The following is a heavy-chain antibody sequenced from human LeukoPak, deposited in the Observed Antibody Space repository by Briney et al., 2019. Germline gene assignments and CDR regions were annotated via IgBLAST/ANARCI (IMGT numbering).Heavy chain of an antibody. V-gene: IGHV3-30*18. D-gene: IGHD2-15*01. CDR3: AKGLQVAEPPDY. CDR2: ISYDGNNK. CDR1: GFSFSNYV. Sequence: RSLRLSCAASGFSFSNYVMYWVRQAPRKGLEWVAVISYDGNNKYYADSVKGRFTISRDNSKNTLYLQMSSLRGEDTAVYYCAKGLQVAEPPDYWGQGILVTVSS. J-gene: IGHJ4*02.